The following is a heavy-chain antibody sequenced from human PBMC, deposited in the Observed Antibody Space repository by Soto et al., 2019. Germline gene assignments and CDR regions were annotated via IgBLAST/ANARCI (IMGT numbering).Heavy chain of an antibody. J-gene: IGHJ5*02. V-gene: IGHV3-9*01. CDR3: AKAGGSGHPYIWFDP. CDR1: GFTFDDYA. D-gene: IGHD6-19*01. Sequence: EVQLVESGGGLVQPGRSLRLSCAASGFTFDDYAMHWVRQAPGKGLEWDSGISWNSGSIGYADSVKGRFTISRDNAKNSLYLQMNSLRAEDTALYYCAKAGGSGHPYIWFDPWGQGTLVTVSS. CDR2: ISWNSGSI.